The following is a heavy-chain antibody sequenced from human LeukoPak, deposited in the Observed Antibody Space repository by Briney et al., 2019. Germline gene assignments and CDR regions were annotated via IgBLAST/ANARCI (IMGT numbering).Heavy chain of an antibody. CDR2: IYHSGST. Sequence: PSETLSLTCAVSGGSISSGGYSWSWIRQPPGKGLEWIGYIYHSGSTYYNPSLKSRVTISVDRSKNQFSLKLSSVTAADTAVYYCARVLGSGSYYAFDIWGQGTMVTVSS. CDR3: ARVLGSGSYYAFDI. D-gene: IGHD3-10*02. CDR1: GGSISSGGYS. J-gene: IGHJ3*02. V-gene: IGHV4-30-2*01.